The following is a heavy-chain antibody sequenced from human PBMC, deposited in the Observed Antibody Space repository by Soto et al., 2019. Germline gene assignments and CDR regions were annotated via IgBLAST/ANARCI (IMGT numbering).Heavy chain of an antibody. J-gene: IGHJ4*02. CDR3: AHRRFERWLQSGYYFDY. Sequence: GGSLRLSCAASGFTFSSYGMHWVRQAPGKGLEWVAVIWYDGSNKYYADSVKSRLTITKDTSKNQVVLTMTNMDPVDTATYYCAHRRFERWLQSGYYFDYWGQGTPVTVSS. CDR1: GFTFSSYG. V-gene: IGHV3-33*03. D-gene: IGHD5-12*01. CDR2: IWYDGSNK.